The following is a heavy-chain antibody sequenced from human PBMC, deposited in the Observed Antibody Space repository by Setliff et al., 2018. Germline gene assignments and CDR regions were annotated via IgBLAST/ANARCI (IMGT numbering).Heavy chain of an antibody. CDR1: GDSISSADFY. D-gene: IGHD6-6*01. J-gene: IGHJ4*02. CDR3: ARLPFEFGSSSVYYFDS. Sequence: SETRSLTCSVSGDSISSADFYWGWIRQPPGGXLXXIXXXXXXXXXXXXPXLXSXXXISVEPSKTQFALGVSSVTAADTAVYYCARLPFEFGSSSVYYFDSWGQGILVTVSS. V-gene: IGHV4-39*01. CDR2: XXXXXXX.